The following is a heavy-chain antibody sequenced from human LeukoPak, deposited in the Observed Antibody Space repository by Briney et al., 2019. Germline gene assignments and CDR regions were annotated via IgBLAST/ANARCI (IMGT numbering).Heavy chain of an antibody. CDR2: ISSSSSYI. D-gene: IGHD6-6*01. CDR3: ARDGIAARPGRPDYYYGMDV. V-gene: IGHV3-21*01. CDR1: GFTFSSYS. J-gene: IGHJ6*02. Sequence: PGGSLRLSCAASGFTFSSYSMNWVRQAPGKGLEWVSSISSSSSYIYYADSVKGRFTISRDNAKNSLYLQMNSLRAEDTAVYYCARDGIAARPGRPDYYYGMDVWGQGTTVTVSS.